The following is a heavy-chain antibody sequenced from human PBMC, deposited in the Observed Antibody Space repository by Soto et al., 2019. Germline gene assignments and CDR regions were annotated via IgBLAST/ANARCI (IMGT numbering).Heavy chain of an antibody. J-gene: IGHJ3*02. V-gene: IGHV1-69*01. CDR2: IIPIFGTA. Sequence: QVQLVQSAAEVKKPGSSVKVSCKASGGTFSSYAISWVRQAPGQGLERMGGIIPIFGTANYAQKFQGRVTITADESTSTAYMERSSLRSEDTAVYYCARVVYSSSTSCYTSAVDIWGQGTMVTVSS. CDR3: ARVVYSSSTSCYTSAVDI. CDR1: GGTFSSYA. D-gene: IGHD2-2*02.